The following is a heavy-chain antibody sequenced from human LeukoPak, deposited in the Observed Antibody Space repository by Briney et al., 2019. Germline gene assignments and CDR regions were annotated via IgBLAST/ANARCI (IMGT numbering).Heavy chain of an antibody. Sequence: ASVKVSCKATGYTFTGYYMHWVRQAPGQGLEWMGWINPNSGGTNYAQKFQGRVTMTRDTSISTAYMELSRLRPDDTAVYYCARDNSRSWTDYWGQGTLVTVSS. CDR1: GYTFTGYY. D-gene: IGHD6-13*01. J-gene: IGHJ4*02. CDR2: INPNSGGT. CDR3: ARDNSRSWTDY. V-gene: IGHV1-2*02.